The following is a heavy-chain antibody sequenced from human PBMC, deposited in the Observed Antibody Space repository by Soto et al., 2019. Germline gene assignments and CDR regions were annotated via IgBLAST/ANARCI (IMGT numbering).Heavy chain of an antibody. V-gene: IGHV4-31*03. CDR2: IYYSGST. Sequence: SETLSLTCTVSGGSISSGGYYWSWIRQHPGKGLEWIGYIYYSGSTYYNPSLKSRVTISVDTSKNQFSLKLSSVTAADTAVYYCARDHGEPIYNWFDPWGQGTLVTVSS. J-gene: IGHJ5*02. D-gene: IGHD3-10*01. CDR3: ARDHGEPIYNWFDP. CDR1: GGSISSGGYY.